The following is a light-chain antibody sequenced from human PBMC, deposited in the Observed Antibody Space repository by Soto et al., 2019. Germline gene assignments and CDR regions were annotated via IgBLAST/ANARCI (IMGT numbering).Light chain of an antibody. CDR3: QSYDSSLSGWV. J-gene: IGLJ1*01. CDR2: GNS. CDR1: SSNIGAGYD. Sequence: QSVLTQPPSVSGAPGHRVTISCTGSSSNIGAGYDVHWYQQLPGTAPKLLIYGNSNRPSGVPDRFSGSKSGTSASLAITGLQAEDEADYYCQSYDSSLSGWVFGTGTKLTVL. V-gene: IGLV1-40*01.